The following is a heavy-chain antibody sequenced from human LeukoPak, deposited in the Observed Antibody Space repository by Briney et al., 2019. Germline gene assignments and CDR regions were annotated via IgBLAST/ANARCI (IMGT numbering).Heavy chain of an antibody. Sequence: ASVTVSFKASGYTFTVYYMHWVRQAPGQGREWMGWINPNSGGTNYAQKFQGRVTMTRDTSISTAYMELSRLRSGDTAVYYCARGRDGYNFLLFDYWGQGTLVTVSS. CDR1: GYTFTVYY. CDR3: ARGRDGYNFLLFDY. D-gene: IGHD5-24*01. V-gene: IGHV1-2*02. J-gene: IGHJ4*02. CDR2: INPNSGGT.